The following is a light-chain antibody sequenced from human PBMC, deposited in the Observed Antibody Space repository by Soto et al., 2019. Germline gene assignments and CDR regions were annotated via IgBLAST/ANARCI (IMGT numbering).Light chain of an antibody. V-gene: IGKV3-20*01. CDR1: QSVSNNY. CDR2: GAS. CDR3: QQYGSSGT. J-gene: IGKJ1*01. Sequence: EIVLTQSPGTLSLSRGARATVSFRASQSVSNNYFAWYQQKPGQAPRILIYGASNRATGIPDRFSGSGSGTDFTLTISRLEPEDFAVYYCQQYGSSGTFGQGTKVDIK.